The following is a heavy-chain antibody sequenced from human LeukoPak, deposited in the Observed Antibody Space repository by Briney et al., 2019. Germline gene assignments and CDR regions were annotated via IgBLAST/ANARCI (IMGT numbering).Heavy chain of an antibody. CDR2: INPNSGGT. D-gene: IGHD1-26*01. V-gene: IGHV1-2*02. CDR3: ARGGATRVEGSDY. CDR1: GYTFTGYY. Sequence: ASVKVSCKASGYTFTGYYMHWVRQAPGQGLEWMGWINPNSGGTNYAQKFQGRVTMTRDTSISTAYMELSRLRFEDTAVYYCARGGATRVEGSDYWGQGTPVTVSS. J-gene: IGHJ4*02.